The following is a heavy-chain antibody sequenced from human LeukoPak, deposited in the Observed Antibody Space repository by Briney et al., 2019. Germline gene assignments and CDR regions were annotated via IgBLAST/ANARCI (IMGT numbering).Heavy chain of an antibody. V-gene: IGHV5-51*01. CDR1: GYIFTSYW. CDR3: ARLPLRYFDWLSDGYYFDY. Sequence: GESLKISCKGSGYIFTSYWIGWVRQMPGKGLEWMGIIYPGDSDTRYSPSFQGQVTISADKSISTAYLQWSSLKASDTAMYYCARLPLRYFDWLSDGYYFDYWGQGTLVTVSS. D-gene: IGHD3-9*01. J-gene: IGHJ4*02. CDR2: IYPGDSDT.